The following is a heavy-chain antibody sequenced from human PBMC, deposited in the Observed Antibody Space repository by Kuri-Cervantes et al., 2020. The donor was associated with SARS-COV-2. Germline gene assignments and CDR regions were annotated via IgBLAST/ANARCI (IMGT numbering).Heavy chain of an antibody. V-gene: IGHV3-74*01. CDR1: GFTFSNYW. J-gene: IGHJ4*02. CDR2: INADGSIT. D-gene: IGHD1-1*01. CDR3: VRDGDHWNFGY. Sequence: GESLKISCAASGFTFSNYWIHWVRQASGQGLVWVSGINADGSITRYADFVEGRFTISRDNAKSTLYLQMNSLRAEDTAVYYCVRDGDHWNFGYWAQGTLVPSPQ.